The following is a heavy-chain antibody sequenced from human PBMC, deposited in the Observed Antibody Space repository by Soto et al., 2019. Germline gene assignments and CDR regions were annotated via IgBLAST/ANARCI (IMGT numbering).Heavy chain of an antibody. CDR3: AREYSNSPEAFDF. J-gene: IGHJ4*02. D-gene: IGHD6-6*01. CDR2: IYNTGST. CDR1: GVSVNSDNYY. Sequence: PSETLSLTCTVSGVSVNSDNYYWSWIRQPPGKGLEWIGHIYNTGSTTYNPSLKSRVTISLDTSRNRFSLSLNSVTAADTAVFYCAREYSNSPEAFDFWGRGTLVPVSS. V-gene: IGHV4-61*03.